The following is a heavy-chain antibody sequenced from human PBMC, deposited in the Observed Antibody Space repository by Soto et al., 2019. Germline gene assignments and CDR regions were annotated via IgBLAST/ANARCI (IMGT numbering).Heavy chain of an antibody. CDR3: ARGPIVGATRDYYYYGMDV. CDR2: TRQDGGKK. V-gene: IGHV3-7*02. Sequence: GGSLSLSCAASGFIFGDYWMSWIRQAPGKGLEWVADTRQDGGKKNYVDYVKGRFTISRDNSKNTLYLQMNSLRAEDTAVYYCARGPIVGATRDYYYYGMDVWGQGTTVTVSS. D-gene: IGHD1-26*01. CDR1: GFIFGDYW. J-gene: IGHJ6*02.